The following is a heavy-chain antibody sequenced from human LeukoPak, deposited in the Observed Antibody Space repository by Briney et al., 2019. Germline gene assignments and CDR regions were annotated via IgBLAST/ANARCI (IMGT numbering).Heavy chain of an antibody. CDR1: GFTFSSYS. Sequence: GGSLRLSCAASGFTFSSYSMNWVRQAPGKGLEWVSSISSSSSYIYYADSVKGRFTISRDNAKNSLYLQMNSLRAEDTAVYYCAREGCRSTSCYPDYWGQGTLVTVSS. D-gene: IGHD2-2*01. J-gene: IGHJ4*02. CDR3: AREGCRSTSCYPDY. CDR2: ISSSSSYI. V-gene: IGHV3-21*01.